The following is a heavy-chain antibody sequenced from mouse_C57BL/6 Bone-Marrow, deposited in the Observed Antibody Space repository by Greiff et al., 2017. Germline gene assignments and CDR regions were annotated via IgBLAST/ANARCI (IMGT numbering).Heavy chain of an antibody. D-gene: IGHD2-5*01. Sequence: VQLQQSGAELVKPGASVKMSCKASGYTFTSYWITWVKQRPGQGLEWIGDICPGSGSTNYNEKFKSKATLTVDTSSSTAYMQLSSLTSEDSAVYYCARPYYSNYWYFDVWGTGTTVTVSS. CDR1: GYTFTSYW. J-gene: IGHJ1*03. V-gene: IGHV1-55*01. CDR2: ICPGSGST. CDR3: ARPYYSNYWYFDV.